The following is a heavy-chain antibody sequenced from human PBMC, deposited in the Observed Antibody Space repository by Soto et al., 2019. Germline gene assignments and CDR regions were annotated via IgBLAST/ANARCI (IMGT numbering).Heavy chain of an antibody. V-gene: IGHV3-53*01. J-gene: IGHJ6*02. CDR2: IYSGGDT. CDR3: TRAGSDPGNFYISNYYAMDV. Sequence: PGGSLRLSCAASGFSVSSDYMSWVRQAPGKGLERVSLIYSGGDTYYADSVKGRFTISRDISSNTIYLHMTSLRADDTAIYYCTRAGSDPGNFYISNYYAMDVWGRGTTVTV. D-gene: IGHD3-10*01. CDR1: GFSVSSDY.